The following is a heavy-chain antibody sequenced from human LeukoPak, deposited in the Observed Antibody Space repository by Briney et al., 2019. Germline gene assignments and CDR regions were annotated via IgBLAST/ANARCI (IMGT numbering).Heavy chain of an antibody. CDR3: ARDSTAYDSSGYYHY. J-gene: IGHJ4*02. CDR1: GYTFTSYG. V-gene: IGHV1-18*01. Sequence: ASVKVSCKASGYTFTSYGFSWVRQAPGQGLEWMGWISAYNGNTNYAQKLQGRVTMTTDTSTSTAYMELRSLRSDDTAVYYCARDSTAYDSSGYYHYWGQGTLVTVSS. D-gene: IGHD3-22*01. CDR2: ISAYNGNT.